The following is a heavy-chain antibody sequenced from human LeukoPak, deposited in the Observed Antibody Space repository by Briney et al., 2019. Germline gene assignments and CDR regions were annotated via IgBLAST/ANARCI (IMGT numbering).Heavy chain of an antibody. V-gene: IGHV3-11*03. CDR3: GRYGYGAAVQ. CDR2: ISPSTTHT. CDR1: GFAFSDYY. Sequence: GGSLRLSCAASGFAFSDYYMSWSRQAPGKGLEWLSYISPSTTHTSYADSVKGRFTISRDNAKNLLFLQLNSLRAEDTAVYYCGRYGYGAAVQWGEGGLVTVS. D-gene: IGHD1-26*01. J-gene: IGHJ4*02.